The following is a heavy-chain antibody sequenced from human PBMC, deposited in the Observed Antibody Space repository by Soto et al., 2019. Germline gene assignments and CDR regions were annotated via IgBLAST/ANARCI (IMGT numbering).Heavy chain of an antibody. J-gene: IGHJ4*02. V-gene: IGHV4-30-4*01. CDR1: GGSISSGDYY. CDR3: ARVHYYYGSGSYYIVGYYFDN. CDR2: IYYSGST. D-gene: IGHD3-10*01. Sequence: QVQLQESGPGLVKPSQTLSLTCTVSGGSISSGDYYWSWIRQPPGKGLEWIGYIYYSGSTYYNPSLKSRVTISVDTSKNQFSLKLSSVTAADTAVYYCARVHYYYGSGSYYIVGYYFDNWGQGTLVTVSS.